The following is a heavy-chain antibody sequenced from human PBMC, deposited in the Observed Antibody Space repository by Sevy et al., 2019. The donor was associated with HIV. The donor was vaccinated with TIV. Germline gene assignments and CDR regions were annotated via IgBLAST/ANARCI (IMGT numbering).Heavy chain of an antibody. Sequence: GGSLRLSCAASGFNVNDNYMTWVRQAPGKGLEWVSIIHADGSSYYADSVKGRFTMSRDDSKNIVNLQMNSLRADDTAVYYCATDRRFCGNECYLYYYYGMDVWGQGNAVTVSS. V-gene: IGHV3-53*01. CDR3: ATDRRFCGNECYLYYYYGMDV. CDR2: IHADGSS. J-gene: IGHJ6*02. CDR1: GFNVNDNY. D-gene: IGHD3-16*02.